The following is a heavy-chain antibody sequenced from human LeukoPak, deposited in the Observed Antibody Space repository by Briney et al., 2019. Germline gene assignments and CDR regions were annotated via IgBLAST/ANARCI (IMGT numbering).Heavy chain of an antibody. Sequence: ASVKVSCKASGYTFTSHYMHWVRQAPGQGLEWMGWINPKNGGANYAPSFQGRVTMTRDRSISTVYMELTRLTSDDTAVYYCARASFWESPINWFDPWGQGTLVTVSS. CDR1: GYTFTSHY. J-gene: IGHJ5*02. D-gene: IGHD3-16*01. V-gene: IGHV1-2*07. CDR2: INPKNGGA. CDR3: ARASFWESPINWFDP.